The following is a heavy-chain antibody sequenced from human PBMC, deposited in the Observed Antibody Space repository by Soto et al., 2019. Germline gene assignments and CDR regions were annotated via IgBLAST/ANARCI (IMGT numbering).Heavy chain of an antibody. J-gene: IGHJ4*01. CDR1: GFTVSNHE. V-gene: IGHV3-48*03. CDR2: ISSRGISM. Sequence: EVQLVESGGGLVQPGGSLRLSCAASGFTVSNHEMNWVRLAPGKGLEWVSYISSRGISMFYTDSVRGRFTISTDNAKNSLFLQMNSLRVEDTAVYYCARGSRGSSYASAPFFDFWGQGILVTVSS. CDR3: ARGSRGSSYASAPFFDF. D-gene: IGHD5-18*01.